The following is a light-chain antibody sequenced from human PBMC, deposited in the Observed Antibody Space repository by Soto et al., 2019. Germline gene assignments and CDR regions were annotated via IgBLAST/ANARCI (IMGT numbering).Light chain of an antibody. J-gene: IGKJ5*01. CDR2: GVS. CDR1: QPVSSNF. CDR3: QQYGSSHT. Sequence: ELVLTQSPGTLSLSPGESAALSCRASQPVSSNFLAWYQQKPGQAPRLLIYGVSSRASGIPDRFFGSGSGTDFTLTINRLEPADFGVYYCQQYGSSHTFGQGTRLEIK. V-gene: IGKV3-20*01.